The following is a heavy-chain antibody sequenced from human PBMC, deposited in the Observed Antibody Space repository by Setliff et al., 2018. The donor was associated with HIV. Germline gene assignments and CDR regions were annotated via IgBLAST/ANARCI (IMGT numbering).Heavy chain of an antibody. D-gene: IGHD3-10*01. CDR2: INHDRTT. CDR1: GGSFSGYY. V-gene: IGHV4-34*01. CDR3: ARSIHGGGSEPFDT. Sequence: PSETLSLTCAVYGGSFSGYYWSWIRQPPGKGLEWIGEINHDRTTNYNPSLKSRVTISVDTSKNQFSLTLNSVTAADTAVYYCARSIHGGGSEPFDTWGQGILVTVSS. J-gene: IGHJ5*02.